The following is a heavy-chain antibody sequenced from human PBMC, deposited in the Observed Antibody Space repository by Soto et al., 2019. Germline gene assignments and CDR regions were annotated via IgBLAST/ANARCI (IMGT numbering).Heavy chain of an antibody. Sequence: GGSLRLSCAAFGFTFSSYGMHWVRQAPGKGLEWVAVISYDGSNKYYADSVKGRFTISRDNSKNTLYLQMNSLRAEDTAVYYCAKNGAPGAKPKYSSSYLSYWGQGTLVTVSS. CDR1: GFTFSSYG. V-gene: IGHV3-30*18. J-gene: IGHJ4*02. CDR3: AKNGAPGAKPKYSSSYLSY. CDR2: ISYDGSNK. D-gene: IGHD6-6*01.